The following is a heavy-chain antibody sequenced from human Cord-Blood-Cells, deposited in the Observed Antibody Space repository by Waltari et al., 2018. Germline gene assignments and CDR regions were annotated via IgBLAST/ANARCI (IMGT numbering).Heavy chain of an antibody. CDR3: ARARYSGYGDAFDI. V-gene: IGHV3-66*01. J-gene: IGHJ3*02. D-gene: IGHD5-12*01. Sequence: EVQLVESGGGLVQPGGSLRLSCAASGFTVSSHYLSWGRQAPGKGLEWVSVIYSGGSTYYADSVKGRFTISRDNSKNTLYLQMNSLRAEDTAVYYCARARYSGYGDAFDIWGQGTMVTVSS. CDR1: GFTVSSHY. CDR2: IYSGGST.